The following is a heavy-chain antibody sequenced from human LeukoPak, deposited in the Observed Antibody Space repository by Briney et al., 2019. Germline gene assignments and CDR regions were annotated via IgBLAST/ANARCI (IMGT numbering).Heavy chain of an antibody. CDR1: GYTFTSFD. J-gene: IGHJ3*02. CDR3: ARGPPTYYHDRSGHYLISLRYAFDI. Sequence: ASVKVSCKASGYTFTSFDINWVRQATGQGLEWMGWMDPNGGNTGYAQQFHGRVTVTRNTSISTAYLELSSLRSDDTAVYYCARGPPTYYHDRSGHYLISLRYAFDIWGQGTMVTVSS. CDR2: MDPNGGNT. V-gene: IGHV1-8*01. D-gene: IGHD3-22*01.